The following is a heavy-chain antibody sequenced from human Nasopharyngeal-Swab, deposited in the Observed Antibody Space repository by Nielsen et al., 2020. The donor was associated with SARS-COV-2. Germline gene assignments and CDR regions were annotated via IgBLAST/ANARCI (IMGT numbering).Heavy chain of an antibody. Sequence: SETLSLTCTVSGGSISSGDYYWSWIRQPPGKGLEWIGYIYYSGSTYYNPSLKSRVTISVDTSKNQFSLKLSSVTAADTAAYYCARESGDSSISYYFDYWGQGTLVTVSS. CDR2: IYYSGST. D-gene: IGHD4-17*01. CDR3: ARESGDSSISYYFDY. CDR1: GGSISSGDYY. J-gene: IGHJ4*02. V-gene: IGHV4-30-4*01.